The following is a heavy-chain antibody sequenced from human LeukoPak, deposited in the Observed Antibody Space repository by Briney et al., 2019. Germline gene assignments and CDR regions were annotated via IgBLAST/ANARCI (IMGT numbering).Heavy chain of an antibody. J-gene: IGHJ4*02. CDR3: AKGPWVAAIDYFDY. CDR1: GFTFDDYA. CDR2: ISWNSGSI. Sequence: GRSLRLSCAASGFTFDDYAMHWVRQAPGKGLEWVSGISWNSGSIGYADSVKGRFTISRDNAKNSLYLQMNSLRAEDTALYYCAKGPWVAAIDYFDYWGQGTLVTVSS. V-gene: IGHV3-9*01. D-gene: IGHD2-15*01.